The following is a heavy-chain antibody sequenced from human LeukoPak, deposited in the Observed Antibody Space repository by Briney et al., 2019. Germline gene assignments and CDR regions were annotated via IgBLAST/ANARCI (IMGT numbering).Heavy chain of an antibody. CDR2: INHSGST. Sequence: KPSETLSFTCAVYGGSFSGYYWSWIRQPPGKGLEWIGEINHSGSTNYNPSLKSRVTISVDTSKNQFSLKLSSVTAADTAVYYCARVRYSYGSDYWGQGTLVTVSS. CDR1: GGSFSGYY. CDR3: ARVRYSYGSDY. J-gene: IGHJ4*02. D-gene: IGHD5-18*01. V-gene: IGHV4-34*01.